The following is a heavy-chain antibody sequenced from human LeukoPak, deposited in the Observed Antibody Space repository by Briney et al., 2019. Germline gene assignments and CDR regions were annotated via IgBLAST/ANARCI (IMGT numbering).Heavy chain of an antibody. J-gene: IGHJ4*02. V-gene: IGHV4-59*11. Sequence: SETLSLTCTVSGGSISSHYWSWIRQPQGKGLEWIGYIYYNGGTNYNPSLKNRVAITVGTSKNQFSLMLNSVTAADTALYYCARFDSSGYYADYWGQGTLVTVSS. CDR2: IYYNGGT. D-gene: IGHD3-22*01. CDR1: GGSISSHY. CDR3: ARFDSSGYYADY.